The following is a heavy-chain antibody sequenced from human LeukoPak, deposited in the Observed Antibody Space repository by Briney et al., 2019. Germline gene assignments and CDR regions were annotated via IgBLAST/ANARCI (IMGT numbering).Heavy chain of an antibody. Sequence: ASVKVSCKASGYTFTSYGISWVRQAAGQGLEWMGWISAYNGNTNYAQKLQGRVTMTTDTSTSTAYMELRSLRSDDTAVYYCARVPVVVPAAMGRKPRPHTNWFDPWGQGTLVTVSS. J-gene: IGHJ5*02. V-gene: IGHV1-18*04. CDR3: ARVPVVVPAAMGRKPRPHTNWFDP. CDR2: ISAYNGNT. CDR1: GYTFTSYG. D-gene: IGHD2-2*01.